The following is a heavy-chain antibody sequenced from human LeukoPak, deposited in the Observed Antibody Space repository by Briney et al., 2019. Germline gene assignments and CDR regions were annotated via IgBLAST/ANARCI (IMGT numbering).Heavy chain of an antibody. CDR3: ARHHSSGSHSPFDY. CDR1: GGSISSYY. J-gene: IGHJ4*02. D-gene: IGHD3-22*01. Sequence: SETLSLTCTVSGGSISSYYWSWIRQPPGKGLEWIGYIYYSGSTNYNPSLKSRVTISVDTSKNQFSLKLSSVTAADTAVYYCARHHSSGSHSPFDYWGQGTLVTVSS. CDR2: IYYSGST. V-gene: IGHV4-59*08.